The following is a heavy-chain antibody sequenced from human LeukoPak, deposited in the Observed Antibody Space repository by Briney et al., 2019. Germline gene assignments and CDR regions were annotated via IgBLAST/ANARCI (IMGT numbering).Heavy chain of an antibody. D-gene: IGHD6-13*01. J-gene: IGHJ5*02. Sequence: GGSLRLSCEASGFTFSSYGLHWVRQAPGKGLEWVSAISGSGGSTYYADSVKGRFTISRDNSKNTLYLQMNSLRAEDTAVYYCAKDRGVIAAAGNWFDPWGQGTLVTVSS. V-gene: IGHV3-23*01. CDR1: GFTFSSYG. CDR2: ISGSGGST. CDR3: AKDRGVIAAAGNWFDP.